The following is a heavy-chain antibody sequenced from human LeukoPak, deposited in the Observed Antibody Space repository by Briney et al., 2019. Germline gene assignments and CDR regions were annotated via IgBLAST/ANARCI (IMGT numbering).Heavy chain of an antibody. CDR3: ARGAVLMVYAINEGNWFDP. D-gene: IGHD2-8*01. CDR2: LNPNSGGT. V-gene: IGHV1-2*02. J-gene: IGHJ5*02. CDR1: GYTVTGYY. Sequence: ASVKVSCKASGYTVTGYYMHWVRQAPGQGLEWMGWLNPNSGGTNYAQKFQGRVTMTRDTSISTAYMELSRLRSDDTAVYYCARGAVLMVYAINEGNWFDPWGQGALVTVSS.